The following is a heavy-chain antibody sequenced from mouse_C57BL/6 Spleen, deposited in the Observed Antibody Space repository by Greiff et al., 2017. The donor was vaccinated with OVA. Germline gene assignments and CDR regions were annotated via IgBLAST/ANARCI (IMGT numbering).Heavy chain of an antibody. V-gene: IGHV1-69*01. CDR1: GYTFTSYW. J-gene: IGHJ3*01. Sequence: QVQLQQSGAELVMPGASVKLSCKASGYTFTSYWMHWVKQRPGQGLEWIGEIDPSDSYTNYNQKFKGKSTLTVDKSSSTAYMQLSSLTSEDSAVYYCARGESNYHGFAYWGQGTLVTVSA. CDR2: IDPSDSYT. CDR3: ARGESNYHGFAY. D-gene: IGHD2-5*01.